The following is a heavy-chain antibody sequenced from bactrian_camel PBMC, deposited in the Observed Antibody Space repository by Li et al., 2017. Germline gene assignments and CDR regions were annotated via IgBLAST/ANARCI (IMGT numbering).Heavy chain of an antibody. CDR1: AYAYSGSC. D-gene: IGHD7*01. CDR2: QGYDGRT. Sequence: VQLVESGGGSAQAGGSLVLSCEASAYAYSGSCMGWVRQAAGKEREVVATQGYDGRTTYRGSVKGRFTISRDSAKDTMDLQMNSVEPEDTARYYCAAAGGRDAYLRFFCGGGPQSTPAYWGQGTQVTVS. J-gene: IGHJ4*01. CDR3: AAAGGRDAYLRFFCGGGPQSTPAY. V-gene: IGHV3S67*01.